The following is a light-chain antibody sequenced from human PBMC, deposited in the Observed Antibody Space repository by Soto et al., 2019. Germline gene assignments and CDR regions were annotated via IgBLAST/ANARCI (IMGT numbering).Light chain of an antibody. J-gene: IGLJ3*02. Sequence: QPVLTQPPSASASLGASVKLTCTLSSGHNSYAIAWHQQQPEKGPRYLMKLNSDGSHSKGDGIPDRFSGSSSGAERYLTISSLQSEDEADYDCQTWSTDIRVFGGGTTLTVL. V-gene: IGLV4-69*01. CDR1: SGHNSYA. CDR3: QTWSTDIRV. CDR2: LNSDGSH.